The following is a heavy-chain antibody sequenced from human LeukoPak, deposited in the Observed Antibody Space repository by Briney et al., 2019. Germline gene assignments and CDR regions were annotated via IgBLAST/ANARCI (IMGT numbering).Heavy chain of an antibody. V-gene: IGHV4-34*01. CDR3: ARGRLVPDV. Sequence: PSETLSLTCAVYGGSFGGYYWSWIRQPPGKGLEWIGEINHSGSTNYNPSLKSRVTISVDTSKNQFSLKLSSVTAADTAVYYCARGRLVPDVWGQGTTVTVSS. CDR1: GGSFGGYY. J-gene: IGHJ6*02. CDR2: INHSGST. D-gene: IGHD6-19*01.